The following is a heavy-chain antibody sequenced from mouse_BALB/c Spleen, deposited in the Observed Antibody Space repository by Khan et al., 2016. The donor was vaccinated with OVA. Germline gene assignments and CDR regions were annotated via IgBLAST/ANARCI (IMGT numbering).Heavy chain of an antibody. J-gene: IGHJ4*01. CDR3: AREIYYDYAYYYAMDY. D-gene: IGHD2-4*01. V-gene: IGHV2-6-7*01. CDR1: GFSLTGYG. Sequence: QVQLKESGPGLVAPSQSLSITCTVSGFSLTGYGVNWVRQPPGKGLEWLGMIWGDGSTDYNSALKSRLSISKDNSKSQVFLKMNSLNTDETARYYCAREIYYDYAYYYAMDYWGQGTSVTVSS. CDR2: IWGDGST.